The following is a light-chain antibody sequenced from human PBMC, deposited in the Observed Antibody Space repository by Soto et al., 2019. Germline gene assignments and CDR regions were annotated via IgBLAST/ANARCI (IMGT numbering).Light chain of an antibody. V-gene: IGLV1-40*01. J-gene: IGLJ3*02. CDR3: QSYDSSLSGWV. Sequence: QLVLTQPPSVSGAPGQRVTISCTGSSSNIGAGYDVHWYQQLPGTAPKLLIYGNTNRPSGVPDRFSGSKSATSASLAITGLQAEDEADYYCQSYDSSLSGWVFGGGTKLTVL. CDR1: SSNIGAGYD. CDR2: GNT.